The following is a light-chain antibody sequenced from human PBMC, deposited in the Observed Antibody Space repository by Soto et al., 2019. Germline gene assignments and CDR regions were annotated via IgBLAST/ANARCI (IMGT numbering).Light chain of an antibody. CDR3: MQGTHWPPIT. V-gene: IGKV2-30*01. CDR1: QSLVYSYGNTY. J-gene: IGKJ5*01. Sequence: DVVITQSPLSLPVTLGQPASISCRSSQSLVYSYGNTYLSWFHQRPGQSPRHLIYKVSNRDSGVPDRFSGSGSGTDFTLRISRVEAEDVGVYFCMQGTHWPPITFGQGTRLEIE. CDR2: KVS.